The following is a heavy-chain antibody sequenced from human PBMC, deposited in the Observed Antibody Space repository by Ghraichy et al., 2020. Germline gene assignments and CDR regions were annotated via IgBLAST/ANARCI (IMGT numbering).Heavy chain of an antibody. J-gene: IGHJ4*02. D-gene: IGHD6-19*01. V-gene: IGHV4-59*01. CDR1: GGSISPYY. Sequence: SGTLSLTCTVSGGSISPYYWSWMRQPPGKGLEWIGYIYFSGSTSYNPSLKSRVTILVDTSKNQFSLKLTSVTAADTAVYYCASFQAEYTSGWYGGDNGLFDSWGQGALVTVSS. CDR2: IYFSGST. CDR3: ASFQAEYTSGWYGGDNGLFDS.